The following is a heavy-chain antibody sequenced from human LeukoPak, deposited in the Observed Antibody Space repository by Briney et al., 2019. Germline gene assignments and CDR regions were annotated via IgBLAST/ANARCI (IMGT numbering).Heavy chain of an antibody. D-gene: IGHD2-21*01. CDR2: MSHSGST. Sequence: PDTLSLTCIVSRGSLSRSIYWLGWTRHPPGRRLEWIGSMSHSGSTYYNPSLKSRVTVSVDTCSNQFSMKLNSVTTTDTAVYYCARHFVPVHSAGSGNWFDPRGQGIMVTVSS. CDR3: ARHFVPVHSAGSGNWFDP. J-gene: IGHJ5*02. CDR1: RGSLSRSIYW. V-gene: IGHV4-39*01.